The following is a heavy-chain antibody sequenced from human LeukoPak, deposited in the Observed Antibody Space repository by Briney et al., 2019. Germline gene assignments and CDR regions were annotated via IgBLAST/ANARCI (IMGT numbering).Heavy chain of an antibody. CDR2: IYYSGST. V-gene: IGHV4-31*03. J-gene: IGHJ5*02. CDR1: GVSISSGGYY. CDR3: ARGSGYSSSWGWFDP. Sequence: SETLSLTCTVSGVSISSGGYYWSWIRQHPGKGLEWIGYIYYSGSTYYNPSLKSRVTISVDTSKNQFSLKLSSVTAADTAVYYCARGSGYSSSWGWFDPWGQGTLVTVSS. D-gene: IGHD6-13*01.